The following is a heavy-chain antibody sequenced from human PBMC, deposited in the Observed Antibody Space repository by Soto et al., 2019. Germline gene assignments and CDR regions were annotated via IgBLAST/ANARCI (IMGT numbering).Heavy chain of an antibody. Sequence: QVQLVQSGAEVKKPGSSVKVSCKASGGTFSSYAISWVRQAPGQGLEWMGGIIPIFGTANYAQKFQGRVTITADESTSTAYMVLSSLRSEDTAVYYCARESDYGGNSFFDYWGQGTLVTVSS. J-gene: IGHJ4*02. CDR1: GGTFSSYA. CDR2: IIPIFGTA. CDR3: ARESDYGGNSFFDY. D-gene: IGHD4-17*01. V-gene: IGHV1-69*01.